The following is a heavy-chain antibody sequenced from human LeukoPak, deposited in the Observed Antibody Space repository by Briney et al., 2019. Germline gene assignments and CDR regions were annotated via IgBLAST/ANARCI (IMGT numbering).Heavy chain of an antibody. CDR3: ARDWSPDLEWWDDAFDI. V-gene: IGHV3-7*01. CDR2: IKQDGSEK. Sequence: PGGSLRLSCAASGFTFSSYWMSWVRQAPGKGLEWVANIKQDGSEKYYVDSVKGRFTISRDNAKNSLYLQMNSLRAEDTAVYYCARDWSPDLEWWDDAFDIWGQGTMVTVSS. J-gene: IGHJ3*02. D-gene: IGHD3-3*01. CDR1: GFTFSSYW.